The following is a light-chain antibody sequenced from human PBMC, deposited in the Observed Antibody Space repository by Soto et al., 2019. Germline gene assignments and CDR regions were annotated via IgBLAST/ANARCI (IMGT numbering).Light chain of an antibody. V-gene: IGKV3-20*01. Sequence: EIVLTQSPGTLSLSPGERATLSCRASQSVSSSYLAWYQQKPGQAPRLLIHGASIRATGIPDRFSGSGSATDFTLTISRLEPQDLAVYYCQQYGSSPRTFGQGTKVEIK. CDR3: QQYGSSPRT. CDR1: QSVSSSY. J-gene: IGKJ1*01. CDR2: GAS.